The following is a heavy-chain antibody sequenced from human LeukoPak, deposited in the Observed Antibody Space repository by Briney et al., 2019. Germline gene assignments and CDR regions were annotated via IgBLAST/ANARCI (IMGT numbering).Heavy chain of an antibody. V-gene: IGHV4-39*01. D-gene: IGHD3-3*01. Sequence: NPSETLSLTCTVSGGSISSSSYYWGWIRQPPGKGLEWIGSICYSGSTYYNPSLKSRVTISVDTSKNQFSLKLSSVTAADTAVYYCARRPYYDFWSGYFPSYFDYWGQGTLVTVSS. CDR1: GGSISSSSYY. CDR2: ICYSGST. J-gene: IGHJ4*02. CDR3: ARRPYYDFWSGYFPSYFDY.